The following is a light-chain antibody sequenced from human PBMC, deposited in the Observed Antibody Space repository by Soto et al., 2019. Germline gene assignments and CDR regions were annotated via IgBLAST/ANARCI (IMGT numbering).Light chain of an antibody. CDR2: DAS. J-gene: IGKJ4*01. CDR3: HQRSKWPLT. CDR1: QTIGSTY. Sequence: EIVLTQSPGTLSLSPGETATLSCRASQTIGSTYLAWYQQKPGQAPRLLIYDASNRATDIPDRFSGSGSGTDFTLTISSLDPEDFAVYYCHQRSKWPLTFGGGTKVDIK. V-gene: IGKV3D-20*02.